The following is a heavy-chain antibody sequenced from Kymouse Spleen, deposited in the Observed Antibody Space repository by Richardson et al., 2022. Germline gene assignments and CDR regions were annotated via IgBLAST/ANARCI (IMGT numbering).Heavy chain of an antibody. J-gene: IGHJ4*02. V-gene: IGHV4-39*01. CDR1: GGSISSSSYY. Sequence: QLQLQESGPGLVKPSETLSLTCTVSGGSISSSSYYWGWIRQPPGKGLEWIGSIYYSGSTYYNPSLKSRVTISVDTSKNQFSLKLSSVTAADTAVYYCATLNWNYGEYYYGSGSYYLFDYWGQGTLVTVSS. CDR3: ATLNWNYGEYYYGSGSYYLFDY. D-gene: IGHD3-10*01. CDR2: IYYSGST.